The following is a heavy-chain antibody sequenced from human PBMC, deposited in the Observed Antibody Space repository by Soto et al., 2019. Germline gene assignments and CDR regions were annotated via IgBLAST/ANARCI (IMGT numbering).Heavy chain of an antibody. CDR3: ARAPYYDILTGYYRLGPLDH. J-gene: IGHJ4*02. V-gene: IGHV1-18*01. D-gene: IGHD3-9*01. CDR1: GYTFTSYG. CDR2: ISAYNGNT. Sequence: QVQLVQSGAEVKKPGASVKVSCKASGYTFTSYGISWVRQAPGQGLEWMGWISAYNGNTNYAQKLQGRVTMTTDTSTSSAYMALRSLRSDDTAVYYCARAPYYDILTGYYRLGPLDHWGQGTLVTVSS.